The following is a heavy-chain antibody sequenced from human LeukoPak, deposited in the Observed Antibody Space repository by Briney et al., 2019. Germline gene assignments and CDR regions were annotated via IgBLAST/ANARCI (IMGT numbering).Heavy chain of an antibody. D-gene: IGHD5-24*01. Sequence: GKSLTLSCVVSGFNFDNFAMHWVRQPLGKGLEWVAVISHDGRTKYYADSMKGRITISRDNSKNTLFLQMNNLRSEDTAVYFCARPSPPGDGYNPPDHWGQGTLVTVSS. CDR3: ARPSPPGDGYNPPDH. CDR1: GFNFDNFA. J-gene: IGHJ4*02. V-gene: IGHV3-30*04. CDR2: ISHDGRTK.